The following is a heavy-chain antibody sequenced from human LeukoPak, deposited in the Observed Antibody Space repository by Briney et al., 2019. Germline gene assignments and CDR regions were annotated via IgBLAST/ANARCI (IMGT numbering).Heavy chain of an antibody. V-gene: IGHV4-38-2*01. J-gene: IGHJ4*02. CDR1: GYSITSTYW. D-gene: IGHD3-22*01. CDR3: ARVGGDHSTGHYSVDY. CDR2: LHHSGST. Sequence: KFSETLSLTCAVSGYSITSTYWWGWIRQTPGTGLEWIGSLHHSGSTSYSPSLKSRVTISADTSKNQFSLRLSSVTAADTAVYYCARVGGDHSTGHYSVDYWGQGTLVTVSS.